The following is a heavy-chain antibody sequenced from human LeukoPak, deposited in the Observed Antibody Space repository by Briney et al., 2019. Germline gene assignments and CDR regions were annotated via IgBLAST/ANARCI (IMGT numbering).Heavy chain of an antibody. Sequence: SETLSLTCTVSGGSISSYYWSWLRQPPGKGLEWIGYIYYSGSTNYNPSLKSRVTISVDTSKNQFSLKLSSVTAADTAVYYCAREQGYYFDYWGQGTLVTVSS. CDR1: GGSISSYY. V-gene: IGHV4-59*01. CDR3: AREQGYYFDY. CDR2: IYYSGST. J-gene: IGHJ4*02.